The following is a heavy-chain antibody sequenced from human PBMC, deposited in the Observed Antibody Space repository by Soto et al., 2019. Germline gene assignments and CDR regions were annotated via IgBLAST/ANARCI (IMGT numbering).Heavy chain of an antibody. V-gene: IGHV3-74*01. CDR1: GYTFSHYW. D-gene: IGHD3-10*01. CDR3: SYETFVYKDF. J-gene: IGHJ4*02. Sequence: EVQLVESGGDLVQPGGSLRLSCAASGYTFSHYWMHWVRQAPGKGLVWVSRVHPDGTITTYADSVKGRFTISRDNAKNTLSLQMNSLGVEDTALYYFSYETFVYKDFWGQGTPVTVSS. CDR2: VHPDGTIT.